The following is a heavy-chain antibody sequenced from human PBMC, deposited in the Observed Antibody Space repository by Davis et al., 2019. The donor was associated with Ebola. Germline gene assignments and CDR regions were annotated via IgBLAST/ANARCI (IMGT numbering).Heavy chain of an antibody. Sequence: PGGSLRLSCAASGFTFNTNWMSWVRQAPGKGLEWVSAINVDGTYYADSVKGRFTISRDNSKNTLYLQMNSLRVEDTAVYYCAKRSLDGYIDYWGQGTLVTVSS. CDR2: INVDGT. CDR1: GFTFNTNW. CDR3: AKRSLDGYIDY. J-gene: IGHJ4*02. V-gene: IGHV3-23*01. D-gene: IGHD5-24*01.